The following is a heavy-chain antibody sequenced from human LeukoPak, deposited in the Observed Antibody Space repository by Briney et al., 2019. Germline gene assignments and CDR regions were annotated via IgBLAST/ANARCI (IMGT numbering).Heavy chain of an antibody. CDR2: IGANNGRT. Sequence: GGSLRLSCSASGFTFSSYAMSWVRQAPGKGLEWVSAIGANNGRTYYADSVKGRFTISRDDPRNTLYLQMNSLRAEDTAVYYCAKETAPDSILTTVDYSGQGALVTVSS. CDR3: AKETAPDSILTTVDY. D-gene: IGHD1-1*01. J-gene: IGHJ4*02. V-gene: IGHV3-23*01. CDR1: GFTFSSYA.